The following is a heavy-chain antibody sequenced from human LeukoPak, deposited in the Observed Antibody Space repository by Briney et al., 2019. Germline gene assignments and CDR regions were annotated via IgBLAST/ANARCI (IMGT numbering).Heavy chain of an antibody. CDR1: GFTFSAYS. V-gene: IGHV3-21*01. Sequence: GGSLRLSCAASGFTFSAYSMNWVRQAPGKGLEWVSSISSSGKCIYYAASVRGRFTISRDNDKDSLLLQMNSLRGDDTAVYFCAREIAADYYDNSGYSPEAFDVWGQGTVVTVSS. CDR3: AREIAADYYDNSGYSPEAFDV. CDR2: ISSSGKCI. D-gene: IGHD3-22*01. J-gene: IGHJ3*01.